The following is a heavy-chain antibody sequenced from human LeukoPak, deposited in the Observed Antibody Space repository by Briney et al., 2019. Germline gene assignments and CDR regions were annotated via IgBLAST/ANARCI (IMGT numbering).Heavy chain of an antibody. J-gene: IGHJ4*02. Sequence: GGSLRLSCAASRFTFSSYSMNWVRQAPGKGLEWVAFIRFDGSNRYYADSVKGRFTISRDNSKNTLYLQMNSLRAEDTAVYYCAKLGEGGYSYDYLPYYFDYWGQGTLVTVSS. CDR3: AKLGEGGYSYDYLPYYFDY. CDR1: RFTFSSYS. D-gene: IGHD5-18*01. V-gene: IGHV3-30*02. CDR2: IRFDGSNR.